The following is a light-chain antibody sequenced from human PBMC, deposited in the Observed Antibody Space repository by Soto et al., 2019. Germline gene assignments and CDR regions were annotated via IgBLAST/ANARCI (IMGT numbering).Light chain of an antibody. CDR2: NAD. J-gene: IGKJ2*01. Sequence: DIQMTQSPSTLSASVGDRVTITCRASQDINRWLAWYQQKPGKAPKILIYNADTVESGVPSRFSGSGYGTEFILTISSLQPDDFATYYSQQYNSDSGYTFGQGTKVDIK. CDR3: QQYNSDSGYT. CDR1: QDINRW. V-gene: IGKV1-5*01.